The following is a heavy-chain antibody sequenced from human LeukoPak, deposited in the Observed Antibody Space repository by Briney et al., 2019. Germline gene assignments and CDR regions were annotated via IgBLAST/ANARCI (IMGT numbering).Heavy chain of an antibody. CDR3: AKGPRIAAAGWDYFDY. Sequence: SGGSLRLSCAASGFTFSSYAMSWVRQAPGKGLEWVSAISGSGGSTYYADSVKGRFTISRDNSKNTLYLQMNSLRAEDTAVYYCAKGPRIAAAGWDYFDYWGQGTLVTVSS. V-gene: IGHV3-23*01. D-gene: IGHD6-13*01. CDR1: GFTFSSYA. J-gene: IGHJ4*02. CDR2: ISGSGGST.